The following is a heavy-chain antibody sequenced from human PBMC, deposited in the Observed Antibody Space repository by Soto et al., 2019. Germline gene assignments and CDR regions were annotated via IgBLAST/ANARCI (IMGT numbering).Heavy chain of an antibody. CDR3: AREITMVRGVIRY. J-gene: IGHJ4*02. V-gene: IGHV3-7*01. D-gene: IGHD3-10*01. CDR1: GFTFSSYW. CDR2: IKQDGSEK. Sequence: GGSLRLSCAASGFTFSSYWMSWVRQAPGKGLEWVANIKQDGSEKYYVDSVKGRFTISRDNAKNSLYLQMNSLRAEDTAVYYCAREITMVRGVIRYWGQGTLVTVSS.